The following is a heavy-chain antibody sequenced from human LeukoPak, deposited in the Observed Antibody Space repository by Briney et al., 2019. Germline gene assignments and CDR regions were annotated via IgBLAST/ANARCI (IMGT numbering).Heavy chain of an antibody. CDR3: ARSRPSTVVTPFDY. CDR2: IYHTGSA. V-gene: IGHV4-30-2*01. D-gene: IGHD4-23*01. CDR1: SGSISTDGYY. Sequence: SETLSLTCTVSSGSISTDGYYWSWIRQPPGKGLEWIGYIYHTGSAYYSPPLKGRVYISVDRSKNQFSLTLSSVTAADTAVYYCARSRPSTVVTPFDYWGQGTLVTVSS. J-gene: IGHJ4*02.